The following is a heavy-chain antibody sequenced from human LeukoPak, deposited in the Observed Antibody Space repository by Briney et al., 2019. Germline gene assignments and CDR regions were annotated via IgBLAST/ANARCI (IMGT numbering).Heavy chain of an antibody. D-gene: IGHD6-13*01. Sequence: GGSLKLSCAASGFTFRSYAMSWVRQAPGKGLEWVAFIRYDGSNKYYADSVKGRFTISRDNSKNTLYLQMNSLRAEDTAVYYCAKVSQQSNWGQGTLVTVSS. V-gene: IGHV3-30*02. CDR2: IRYDGSNK. J-gene: IGHJ4*02. CDR1: GFTFRSYA. CDR3: AKVSQQSN.